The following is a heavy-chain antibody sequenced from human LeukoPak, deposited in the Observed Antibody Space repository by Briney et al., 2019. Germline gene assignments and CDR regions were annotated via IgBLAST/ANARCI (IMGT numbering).Heavy chain of an antibody. CDR1: GYTFTGYY. J-gene: IGHJ3*02. CDR2: INPNSGGT. CDR3: ARNIWFGESADAFDI. Sequence: EASVTVSCKASGYTFTGYYMHWVRQAPGQGLEWMGWINPNSGGTNYAQKFQGRVTMTRDKSIRTAYMELSRLTSDDTAVYYCARNIWFGESADAFDIWGQGTMVTVSS. V-gene: IGHV1-2*02. D-gene: IGHD3-10*01.